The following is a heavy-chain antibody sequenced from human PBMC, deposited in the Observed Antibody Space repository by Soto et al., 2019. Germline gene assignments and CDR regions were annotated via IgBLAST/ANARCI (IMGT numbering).Heavy chain of an antibody. D-gene: IGHD4-17*01. V-gene: IGHV4-59*08. J-gene: IGHJ4*02. CDR3: ARRYGVYFDY. Sequence: LCGGSISSYYWSWIRQPPGKGLEWIGYIYYSGSTNYNPSLKSRVTISVDTTKNQFSLKLSSVTAADTAVYYCARRYGVYFDYWGQGTLVTVSS. CDR1: GGSISSYY. CDR2: IYYSGST.